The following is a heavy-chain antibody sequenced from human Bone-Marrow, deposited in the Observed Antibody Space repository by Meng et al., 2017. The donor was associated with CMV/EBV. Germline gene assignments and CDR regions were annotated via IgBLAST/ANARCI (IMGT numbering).Heavy chain of an antibody. Sequence: SAGSISSLGYYCGWIRQPPGEGLEWIGCIYYSGSTYSNPSLKSRVTISVDTSQNQFSLKLSSVTAADPAVYYCARHRGTTGPDFDYWGQGTLVTVSS. CDR2: IYYSGST. J-gene: IGHJ4*02. V-gene: IGHV4-39*01. D-gene: IGHD1-1*01. CDR3: ARHRGTTGPDFDY. CDR1: AGSISSLGYY.